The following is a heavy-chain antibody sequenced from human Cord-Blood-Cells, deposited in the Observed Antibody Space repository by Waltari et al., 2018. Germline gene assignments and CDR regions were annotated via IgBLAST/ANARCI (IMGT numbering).Heavy chain of an antibody. D-gene: IGHD3-9*01. V-gene: IGHV4-34*01. Sequence: QVQLQQWGAGLLKPSETLSLTCAVYGGSFSGYYWCWIRQPPGKGLEWIGEINHSGSTNYNPSLKSRVTISVDTSKNQFSLKLSSVTAADTAVYYCARGKDDILTGNAFDIWGQGTMVTDSS. CDR1: GGSFSGYY. CDR2: INHSGST. CDR3: ARGKDDILTGNAFDI. J-gene: IGHJ3*02.